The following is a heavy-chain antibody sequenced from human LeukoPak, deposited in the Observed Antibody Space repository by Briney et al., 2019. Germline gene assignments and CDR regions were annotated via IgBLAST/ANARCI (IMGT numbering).Heavy chain of an antibody. J-gene: IGHJ6*03. Sequence: GGSLRLSCAASGFTFSLYLMHWVRHAPGKGLEWVSHINSDGSSTTNAGSVKGRFTISRDNARNTLYLQMNSLRAEDTAVYYCARDLNYYMDVWGKGTTVTVSS. CDR1: GFTFSLYL. CDR3: ARDLNYYMDV. CDR2: INSDGSST. V-gene: IGHV3-74*03.